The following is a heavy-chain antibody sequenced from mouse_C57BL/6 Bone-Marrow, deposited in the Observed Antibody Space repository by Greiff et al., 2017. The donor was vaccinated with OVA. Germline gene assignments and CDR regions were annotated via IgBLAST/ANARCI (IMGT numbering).Heavy chain of an antibody. D-gene: IGHD2-3*01. Sequence: EVKLMESGGGLVKPGGSLKLSCAASGFTFSSYAMSWVRQTPEKRLEWVATISDGGSYTYYPDNVKGRFTISRDNAKNNLYLQMSHLKSEDTAMYYCARDNPPDGYFYAMDYWGQGTSVTVSS. V-gene: IGHV5-4*01. CDR2: ISDGGSYT. J-gene: IGHJ4*01. CDR1: GFTFSSYA. CDR3: ARDNPPDGYFYAMDY.